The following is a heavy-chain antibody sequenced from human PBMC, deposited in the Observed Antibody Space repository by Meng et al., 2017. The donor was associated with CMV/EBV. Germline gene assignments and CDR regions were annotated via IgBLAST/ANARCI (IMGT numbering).Heavy chain of an antibody. V-gene: IGHV3-48*03. CDR1: GFIFTRYE. J-gene: IGHJ4*01. Sequence: SCAASGFIFTRYEMTWVRQAPGQGLEWVSYISSSGSTTNYADSVKGRFTMSRDDTKNSLSLQMDSLRDEDTATYYCARVANGDNFFDYWGQGTVVTVSS. CDR2: ISSSGSTT. CDR3: ARVANGDNFFDY.